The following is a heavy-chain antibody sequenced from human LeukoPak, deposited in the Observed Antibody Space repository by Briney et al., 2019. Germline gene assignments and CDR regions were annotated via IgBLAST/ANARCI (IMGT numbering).Heavy chain of an antibody. CDR1: GGTFSSYA. J-gene: IGHJ4*02. D-gene: IGHD6-19*01. CDR2: INPSGGST. Sequence: ASVKVSCKASGGTFSSYAISWVRQAPGQGLEWMGIINPSGGSTSYAQKFQGRVTMTRDMSTSTVYMELSSLRSEDTAVYYCAREYSSGWQGKNANFDYWGQGTLVTVSS. CDR3: AREYSSGWQGKNANFDY. V-gene: IGHV1-46*01.